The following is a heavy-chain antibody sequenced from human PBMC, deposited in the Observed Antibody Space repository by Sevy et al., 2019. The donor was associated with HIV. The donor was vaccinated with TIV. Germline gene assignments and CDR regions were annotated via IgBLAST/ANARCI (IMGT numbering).Heavy chain of an antibody. D-gene: IGHD3-22*01. CDR1: GFTVSSNY. V-gene: IGHV3-53*01. CDR2: IYSGGST. CDR3: ARHTYYYDSSGYAFDY. Sequence: GGSLRLSCAASGFTVSSNYMSWVRQAPGKGLEWVSVIYSGGSTYYADSVKGRFTISRDNSKNTLYLQMNSLRAEDTAVYYCARHTYYYDSSGYAFDYWGQGTLVTLSS. J-gene: IGHJ4*02.